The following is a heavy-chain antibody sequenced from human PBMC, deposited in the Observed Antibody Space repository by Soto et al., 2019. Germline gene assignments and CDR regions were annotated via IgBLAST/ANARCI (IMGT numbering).Heavy chain of an antibody. CDR1: GFTFSSYA. V-gene: IGHV3-23*01. CDR2: ISGSGGST. J-gene: IGHJ4*02. Sequence: EVQLLESGGGLVQPGGSLRLSCAASGFTFSSYAMSWVRQAPGKGLEWVSAISGSGGSTYYADSVKGRFTISRDNSKNTLYLQMNSLRAEDTAVYYCANTGLNDYWYRGGGDYWGQGTLVTVSS. CDR3: ANTGLNDYWYRGGGDY. D-gene: IGHD2-8*02.